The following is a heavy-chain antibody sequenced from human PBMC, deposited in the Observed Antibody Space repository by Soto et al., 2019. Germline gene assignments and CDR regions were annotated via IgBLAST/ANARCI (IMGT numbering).Heavy chain of an antibody. CDR1: GFTFSSYA. D-gene: IGHD3-9*01. CDR3: AKDSNRRYVLRYFDWLEGPGDFDY. CDR2: ISGSGGST. V-gene: IGHV3-23*01. Sequence: GGSLRLSCAASGFTFSSYAMSWVRQAPGKGLEWVSAISGSGGSTYYADSVKGRFTISRDNSKNTLYLQMNSLRAEDTAVYYCAKDSNRRYVLRYFDWLEGPGDFDYWGQGTLVTVSS. J-gene: IGHJ4*02.